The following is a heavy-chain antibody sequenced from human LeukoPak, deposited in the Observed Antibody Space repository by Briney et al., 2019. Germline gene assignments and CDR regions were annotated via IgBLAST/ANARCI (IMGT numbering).Heavy chain of an antibody. CDR2: MNPNSGNT. J-gene: IGHJ6*03. V-gene: IGHV1-8*03. Sequence: GASVKVSCKASGYTFTSYDINWVRQATGQGLEWMGWMNPNSGNTGYAQKFQGRVTITRNTSISTAYMELSSLRSEDTAVYYCARESVGPLGYCSSTSCYYSMDVWGKGTTVTVSS. CDR3: ARESVGPLGYCSSTSCYYSMDV. CDR1: GYTFTSYD. D-gene: IGHD2-2*01.